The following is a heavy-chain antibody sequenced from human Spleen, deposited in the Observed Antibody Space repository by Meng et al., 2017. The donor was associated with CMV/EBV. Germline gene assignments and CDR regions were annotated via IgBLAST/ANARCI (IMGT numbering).Heavy chain of an antibody. CDR3: AREGVGAYNFDY. Sequence: CKASGSTLTSYYMHWGRQAPGQGLEWMGIINPSGGSTNYAQKFQGRVTMTRDTSTSTVYMELSSLRSEDTAVYYCAREGVGAYNFDYWGQGTLVTVSS. V-gene: IGHV1-46*01. CDR1: GSTLTSYY. J-gene: IGHJ4*02. D-gene: IGHD1-26*01. CDR2: INPSGGST.